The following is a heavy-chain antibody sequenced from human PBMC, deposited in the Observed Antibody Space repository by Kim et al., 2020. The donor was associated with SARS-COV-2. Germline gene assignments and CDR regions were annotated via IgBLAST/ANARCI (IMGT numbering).Heavy chain of an antibody. D-gene: IGHD1-26*01. Sequence: SVKVSCKASGGTFSSYYMSWVRQATGQGLEWMGRIIPIFGRANYAQKFQGRVTITADKSTSTAYMELSSLRAEDTAVYYCARAPSRWGTYYYYMDVWGNGTTVPFSS. CDR1: GGTFSSYY. J-gene: IGHJ6*03. CDR2: IIPIFGRA. CDR3: ARAPSRWGTYYYYMDV. V-gene: IGHV1-69*04.